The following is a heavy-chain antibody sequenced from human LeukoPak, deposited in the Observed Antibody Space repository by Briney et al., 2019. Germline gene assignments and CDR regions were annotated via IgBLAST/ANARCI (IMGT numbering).Heavy chain of an antibody. Sequence: PAGSLRLSCAASGFTFSSYGMHWVRQAPGKGLEWVAVISYDGSNKYYADSVKGRFTISRDNSKNTLYLQMNSLRAEDTAVYYCAKLPGQWLDKGAFDIWGQGTMVTVSS. CDR3: AKLPGQWLDKGAFDI. V-gene: IGHV3-30*18. CDR2: ISYDGSNK. J-gene: IGHJ3*02. CDR1: GFTFSSYG. D-gene: IGHD6-19*01.